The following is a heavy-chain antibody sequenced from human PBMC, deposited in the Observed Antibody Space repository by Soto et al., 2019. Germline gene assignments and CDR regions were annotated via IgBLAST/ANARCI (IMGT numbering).Heavy chain of an antibody. CDR2: SRRSSTLL. V-gene: IGHV3-21*06. J-gene: IGHJ4*02. D-gene: IGHD3-22*01. CDR1: GFTFSDYS. CDR3: AREYYYESNGWLRPFDY. Sequence: GGSLRLSCAASGFTFSDYSMNWVRQAPGKGLEWVSSSRRSSTLLYYADSVKGRFTTSRDTAKNSLYLQMNSLRAEDTAVYYCAREYYYESNGWLRPFDYWGQGTLVTVSS.